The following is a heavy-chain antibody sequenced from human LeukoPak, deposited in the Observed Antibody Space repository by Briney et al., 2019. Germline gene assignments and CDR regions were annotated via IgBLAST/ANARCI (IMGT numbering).Heavy chain of an antibody. D-gene: IGHD5-12*01. CDR2: ISGSGITT. V-gene: IGHV3-23*01. Sequence: GGSLRLSCAASGFTFSNFAMSWVRQAPGKGLEWVSSISGSGITTYYADSLKGRFTISRDNFKNTLFLQLNSLRAEDTAVYYCAKDLRGYDMDFDYWGQGTLVTDSS. CDR1: GFTFSNFA. CDR3: AKDLRGYDMDFDY. J-gene: IGHJ4*02.